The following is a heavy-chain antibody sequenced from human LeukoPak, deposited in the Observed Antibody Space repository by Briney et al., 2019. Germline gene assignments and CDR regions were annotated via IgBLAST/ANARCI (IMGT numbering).Heavy chain of an antibody. CDR3: AREGGIVGALYYYYYYMDV. V-gene: IGHV1-2*06. Sequence: ASVKVSCKASGYTFTGYYMHWVRQAPGQGLEWMGRINPNSGGTNYAQKFQGRVTMTRDTSISTAYMELSRLRSDDTAVYYCAREGGIVGALYYYYYYMDVWGKGTMVTVPS. J-gene: IGHJ6*03. CDR1: GYTFTGYY. D-gene: IGHD1-26*01. CDR2: INPNSGGT.